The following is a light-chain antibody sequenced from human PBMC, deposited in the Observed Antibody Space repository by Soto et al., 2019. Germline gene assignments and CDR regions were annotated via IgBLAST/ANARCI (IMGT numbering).Light chain of an antibody. CDR2: LEGSGSY. V-gene: IGLV4-60*03. CDR3: GTWDSNTQV. CDR1: SGHSTYI. J-gene: IGLJ1*01. Sequence: QPVLTQSSSASASLGSSVKLTCTLSSGHSTYIIAWHQQQTGKAPRYLMKLEGSGSYNKGSGVPDRFSGSSSGADRYLTISNLQSEDEADYYCGTWDSNTQVFGTGTKLTVL.